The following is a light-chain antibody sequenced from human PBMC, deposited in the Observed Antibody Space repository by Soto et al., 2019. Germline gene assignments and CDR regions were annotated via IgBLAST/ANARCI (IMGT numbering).Light chain of an antibody. Sequence: DIQMTQSPSSLPASVVDTFTITFQASQDINKFLNWYQQKPGKAPKLLIYDVSNLETGVPSRFSGSGSETHSTLTINSLQPEDIATYYCQQYDNYDITFGQGTRLE. CDR1: QDINKF. J-gene: IGKJ5*01. CDR3: QQYDNYDIT. V-gene: IGKV1-33*01. CDR2: DVS.